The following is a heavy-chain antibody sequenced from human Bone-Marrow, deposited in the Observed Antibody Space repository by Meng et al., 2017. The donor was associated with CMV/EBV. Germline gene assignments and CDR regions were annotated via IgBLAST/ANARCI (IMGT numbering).Heavy chain of an antibody. CDR1: GFTFSSYS. CDR2: ISSSSSTI. J-gene: IGHJ6*02. D-gene: IGHD3-10*02. V-gene: IGHV3-48*04. Sequence: GGSLRLSCAASGFTFSSYSMNWVRQAPGKGLEWVSYISSSSSTIYYADSVKGRFTISRDNAKNSLYLQMNSLRAEDTAVYYCARGYFMFSVNYYYYGMDVWGQGTTVTVSS. CDR3: ARGYFMFSVNYYYYGMDV.